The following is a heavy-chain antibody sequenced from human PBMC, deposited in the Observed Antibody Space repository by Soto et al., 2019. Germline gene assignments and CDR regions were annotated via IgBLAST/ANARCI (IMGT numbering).Heavy chain of an antibody. Sequence: XVKVSCKASGYTFTSYYMHWVRHAPGQGLEWMGIINPSGGSTSYAQKFQGRVTMTRDTSTSTVYMELSSLPSEDTAVYYCTRAPLGIIVAPDFWGQGTLVTVSS. CDR1: GYTFTSYY. D-gene: IGHD3-22*01. V-gene: IGHV1-46*01. J-gene: IGHJ4*02. CDR3: TRAPLGIIVAPDF. CDR2: INPSGGST.